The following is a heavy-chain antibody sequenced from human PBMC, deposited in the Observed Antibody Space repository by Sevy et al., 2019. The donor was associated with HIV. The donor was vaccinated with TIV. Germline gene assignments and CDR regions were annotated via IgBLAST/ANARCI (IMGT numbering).Heavy chain of an antibody. D-gene: IGHD5-12*01. CDR1: GDSINNFY. Sequence: SETLSLTCTVSGDSINNFYWAWIRQTPEKGLEWIGYIYYNGRTNYNPSLSSRVIISLDTSKNQFSLRLSSVTAADTAVYYCAREVCRLRPKYYYGMDVWGQGTAVTVSS. CDR3: AREVCRLRPKYYYGMDV. V-gene: IGHV4-59*01. J-gene: IGHJ6*02. CDR2: IYYNGRT.